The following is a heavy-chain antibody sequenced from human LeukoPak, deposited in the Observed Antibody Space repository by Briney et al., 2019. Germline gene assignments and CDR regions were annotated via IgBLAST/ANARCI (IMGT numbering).Heavy chain of an antibody. D-gene: IGHD3-22*01. CDR2: ISSSSSYI. CDR3: AKAPWGLYDSSGYYYFH. CDR1: GFTFSSYS. Sequence: PGGSLRLSCAASGFTFSSYSMNWVRQAPGKGLEWVSSISSSSSYIYYADSVKGRFTISRDNSKNTLYLQMNSLRAEDTAVYYCAKAPWGLYDSSGYYYFHWGQGTLVTVSS. V-gene: IGHV3-21*01. J-gene: IGHJ4*02.